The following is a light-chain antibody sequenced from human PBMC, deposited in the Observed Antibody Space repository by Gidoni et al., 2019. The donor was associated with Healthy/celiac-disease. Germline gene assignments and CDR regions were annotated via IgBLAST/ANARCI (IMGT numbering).Light chain of an antibody. CDR3: AAWDDSLSGGV. CDR1: SSNIGSNY. J-gene: IGLJ3*02. CDR2: RNN. Sequence: QSVLPQPPSASGTPGQRVTISCSGSSSNIGSNYVYCYQQLPGTAPKLLIYRNNQRPSGVPDGVSGSKSGTSASLAISGLRSEDEADYYCAAWDDSLSGGVVGGGTKLTVL. V-gene: IGLV1-47*01.